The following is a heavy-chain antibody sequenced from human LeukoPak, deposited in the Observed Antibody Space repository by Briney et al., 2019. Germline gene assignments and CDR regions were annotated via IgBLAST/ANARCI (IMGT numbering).Heavy chain of an antibody. CDR2: IYYSGST. CDR3: AREGCSSTSCYPDAFDI. Sequence: SETLSLTCTVSGGSISSGSYYWSWIRQPPGKGLEWIGYIYYSGSTNYNPSLKSRVTISVDTSKNQFSLKLSSVTAADTAVYYCAREGCSSTSCYPDAFDIWGQGTMVTVSS. D-gene: IGHD2-2*01. J-gene: IGHJ3*02. CDR1: GGSISSGSYY. V-gene: IGHV4-61*01.